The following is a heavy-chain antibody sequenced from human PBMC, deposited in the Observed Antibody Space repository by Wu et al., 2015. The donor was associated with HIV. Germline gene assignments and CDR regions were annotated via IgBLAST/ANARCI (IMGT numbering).Heavy chain of an antibody. V-gene: IGHV1-69*13. D-gene: IGHD2-2*01. Sequence: QVQLVQSGAEVKKPGSSVKVSCKASGGTFSSYAISWVRQAPGQGLEWMGRIIPIFGTANYAQKFQGRVTITADESTSTAYMELSSLRSEDTAVYYCARALPYQPAAMVQDQNWFDPWGQGTLVTVSS. CDR2: IIPIFGTA. CDR3: ARALPYQPAAMVQDQNWFDP. J-gene: IGHJ5*02. CDR1: GGTFSSYA.